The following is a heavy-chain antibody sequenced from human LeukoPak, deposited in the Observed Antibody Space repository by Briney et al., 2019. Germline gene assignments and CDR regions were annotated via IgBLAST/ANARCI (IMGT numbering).Heavy chain of an antibody. CDR3: ARGRYDVLAVYYYYGMDV. Sequence: PGGSPRLSCAASGFTFSSHTMNWVRQAPGQGLEWISYITSSSDAIYYADSVRGRFTISRDNAKNSLYLEMDSLRDEDTAVYYCARGRYDVLAVYYYYGMDVWGPGTTVTVSS. J-gene: IGHJ6*02. CDR1: GFTFSSHT. CDR2: ITSSSDAI. V-gene: IGHV3-48*02. D-gene: IGHD3-9*01.